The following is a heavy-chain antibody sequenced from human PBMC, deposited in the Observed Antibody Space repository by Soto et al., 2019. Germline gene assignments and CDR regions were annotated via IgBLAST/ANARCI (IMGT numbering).Heavy chain of an antibody. CDR2: IKSKTDGGTT. CDR1: GFTFSNAW. V-gene: IGHV3-15*01. D-gene: IGHD3-10*01. CDR3: TTDPKGATMVRGVIISMDV. Sequence: EVQLVESGGGLVKPGGSLRLSCAASGFTFSNAWMSWVRQAPGKGLEWVGRIKSKTDGGTTDYAAPVKGRFTISRDDSKNMQYLKMSRLETEDTVEYYCTTDPKGATMVRGVIISMDVWGQGTTVTVSS. J-gene: IGHJ6*02.